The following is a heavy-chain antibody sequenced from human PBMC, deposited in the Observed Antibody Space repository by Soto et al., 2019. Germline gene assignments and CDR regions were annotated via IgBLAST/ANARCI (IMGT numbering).Heavy chain of an antibody. D-gene: IGHD2-2*01. Sequence: LRLSCAASGFTFSTYAMHWVRQAPGKGLEWVALISYDGSNKYYADSVKGRFTISRDNSRNTLYLQMNRLRAEDTAVYYCARDLSLGGTNHNWLDPWGQGTLVTVYS. J-gene: IGHJ5*02. V-gene: IGHV3-30-3*01. CDR3: ARDLSLGGTNHNWLDP. CDR2: ISYDGSNK. CDR1: GFTFSTYA.